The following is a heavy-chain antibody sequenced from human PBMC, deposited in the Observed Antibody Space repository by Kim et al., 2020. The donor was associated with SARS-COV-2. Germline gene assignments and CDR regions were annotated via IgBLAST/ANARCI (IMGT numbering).Heavy chain of an antibody. Sequence: GGSLRLSCAASGFTFNSYAMHWVRQDPGKGLQWVSAIDYSGGSTYYADSVQGRFTISRDNSKNTLYLQMSSLIAEDTAVYFCVKDTGVHRGYYIRGYDY. D-gene: IGHD5-12*01. V-gene: IGHV3-23*01. J-gene: IGHJ4*01. CDR2: IDYSGGST. CDR1: GFTFNSYA. CDR3: VKDTGVHRGYYIRGYDY.